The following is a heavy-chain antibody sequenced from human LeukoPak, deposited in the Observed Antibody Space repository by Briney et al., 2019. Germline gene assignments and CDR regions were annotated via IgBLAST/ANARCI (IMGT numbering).Heavy chain of an antibody. J-gene: IGHJ3*02. D-gene: IGHD2-15*01. CDR1: GGSISSGSYY. Sequence: SETLSLTCTVSGGSISSGSYYWSWIRQPAGKGLEWIGRIYTSGSTNYNPPLKSRVTISVDTSKNQFSLKLSSVTAADTAVYYCARWVVVAATPAFDIWGQGTMVTVSS. V-gene: IGHV4-61*02. CDR3: ARWVVVAATPAFDI. CDR2: IYTSGST.